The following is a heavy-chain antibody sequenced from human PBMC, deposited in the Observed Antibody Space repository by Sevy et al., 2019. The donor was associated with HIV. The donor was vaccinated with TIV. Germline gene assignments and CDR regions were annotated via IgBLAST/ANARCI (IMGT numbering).Heavy chain of an antibody. J-gene: IGHJ5*02. CDR3: ARASLVLRYFDWLPTSNWFDP. CDR2: INSDGSGT. CDR1: GFTLSSYW. D-gene: IGHD3-9*01. V-gene: IGHV3-74*01. Sequence: GGSLRLSCAASGFTLSSYWMHWVRQAPGKGLVWVSRINSDGSGTSYADSVKGRFTISRDNAKNTLYLQMNSLRAEDTAVYYCARASLVLRYFDWLPTSNWFDPWGQGTLVTVSS.